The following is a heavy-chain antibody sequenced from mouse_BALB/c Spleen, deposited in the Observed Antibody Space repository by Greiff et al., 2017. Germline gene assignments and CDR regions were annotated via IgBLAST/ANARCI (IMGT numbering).Heavy chain of an antibody. J-gene: IGHJ3*01. CDR1: GFTFSSFG. CDR3: ARWGPAYYGNYGFAY. CDR2: ISSGSSTI. V-gene: IGHV5-17*02. Sequence: EVKLMESGGGLVQPGGSRKLSCAASGFTFSSFGMHWVRQAPEKGLEWVAYISSGSSTIYYADTVKGRFTISRDNPKNTLFLQMTSLRSEDTAMYYCARWGPAYYGNYGFAYWGQGTLVTVSA. D-gene: IGHD2-10*01.